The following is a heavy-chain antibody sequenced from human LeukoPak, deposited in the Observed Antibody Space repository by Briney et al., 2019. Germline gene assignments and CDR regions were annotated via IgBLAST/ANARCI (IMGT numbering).Heavy chain of an antibody. Sequence: PSETLSLTCTVSGGSISSYYWSWIRQPPGKGLEWIGYIYYSGSTNYNPSLKSRVTISVDTSKNQFSLKLYSVTAADTAVYYCATQSTLGGVIGHFDYWGHGTLVTVSS. CDR2: IYYSGST. V-gene: IGHV4-59*08. CDR3: ATQSTLGGVIGHFDY. CDR1: GGSISSYY. J-gene: IGHJ4*01. D-gene: IGHD3-16*02.